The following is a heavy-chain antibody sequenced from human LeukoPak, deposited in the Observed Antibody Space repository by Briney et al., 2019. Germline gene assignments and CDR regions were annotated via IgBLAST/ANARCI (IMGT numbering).Heavy chain of an antibody. Sequence: ASVKVSCKASGYTFTSYGISWVRQAPGQGLEWMGWISAYNGNTNYAQKLQGRVTMTTDTSTSTAYMELRSLRSDDAAVYYCARDSHGDYDDAFDIWGQGTMVTVSS. CDR3: ARDSHGDYDDAFDI. D-gene: IGHD4-17*01. CDR1: GYTFTSYG. J-gene: IGHJ3*02. CDR2: ISAYNGNT. V-gene: IGHV1-18*01.